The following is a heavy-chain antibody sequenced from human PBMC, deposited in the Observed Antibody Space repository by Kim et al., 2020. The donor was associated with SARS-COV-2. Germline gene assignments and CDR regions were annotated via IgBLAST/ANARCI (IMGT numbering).Heavy chain of an antibody. CDR3: AKDRRGSGWFGY. D-gene: IGHD6-19*01. J-gene: IGHJ4*02. Sequence: YSADSVKGRFTISRDNSKNTLSLQMNSLRADDTAVYYCAKDRRGSGWFGYWGQGSLVTVSS. V-gene: IGHV3-23*01.